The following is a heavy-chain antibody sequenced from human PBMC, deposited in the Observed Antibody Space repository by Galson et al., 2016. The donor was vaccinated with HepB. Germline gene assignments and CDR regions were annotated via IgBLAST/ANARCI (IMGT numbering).Heavy chain of an antibody. CDR2: INPNSGDT. CDR3: ATSARGSYFDY. Sequence: TVTGYYMHWVRQAPGQGLEWMGWINPNSGDTKYAQKFQGRVTMTRDTSISTAYMDLSRLRYDDTAVYYCATSARGSYFDYWGQGTLVTVSS. V-gene: IGHV1-2*02. D-gene: IGHD3-10*01. J-gene: IGHJ4*02. CDR1: TVTGYY.